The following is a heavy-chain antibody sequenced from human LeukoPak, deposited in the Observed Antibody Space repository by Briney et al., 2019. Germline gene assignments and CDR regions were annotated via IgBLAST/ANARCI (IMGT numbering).Heavy chain of an antibody. CDR3: ARGGYGHNMDV. Sequence: GGSLRLSCVGSGFMFSNYYMYWVRQAPGKGLVWVSSIKNAGIDTIYADSVKGRFTVSRDNAKNTVYLQMSSLRAEDTAVYYCARGGYGHNMDVWGEGTTVTVSS. J-gene: IGHJ6*03. D-gene: IGHD3-10*01. V-gene: IGHV3-74*01. CDR1: GFMFSNYY. CDR2: IKNAGIDT.